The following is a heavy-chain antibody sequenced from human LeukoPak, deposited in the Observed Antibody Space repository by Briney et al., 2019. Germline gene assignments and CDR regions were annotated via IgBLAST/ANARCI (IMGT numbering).Heavy chain of an antibody. CDR1: GFTVSSNY. D-gene: IGHD6-19*01. J-gene: IGHJ4*02. CDR2: IYSGGST. V-gene: IGHV3-53*01. Sequence: PGGSLRLSCAASGFTVSSNYMSWVRQAPGKGLEWVSVIYSGGSTHYADSVKGRFTISRDNSKNTLYLQMNSLRAEDTAVYYCARDRGSSGWYEFDYWGQGTLVTVSS. CDR3: ARDRGSSGWYEFDY.